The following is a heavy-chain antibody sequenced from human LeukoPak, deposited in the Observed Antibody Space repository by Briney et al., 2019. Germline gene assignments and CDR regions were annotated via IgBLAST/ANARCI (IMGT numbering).Heavy chain of an antibody. J-gene: IGHJ6*03. CDR2: INHSGST. V-gene: IGHV4-34*01. CDR1: GDSISSSYY. Sequence: PSETLSLTCYVSGDSISSSYYWSWIRQPPGKGLEWIGEINHSGSTNYNPSLKSRVTISVDTSKNQFSLKLSSVTAADTAVYYCARHRYYYRSGSYYGAPYYMDVWGKGTTVTISS. CDR3: ARHRYYYRSGSYYGAPYYMDV. D-gene: IGHD3-10*01.